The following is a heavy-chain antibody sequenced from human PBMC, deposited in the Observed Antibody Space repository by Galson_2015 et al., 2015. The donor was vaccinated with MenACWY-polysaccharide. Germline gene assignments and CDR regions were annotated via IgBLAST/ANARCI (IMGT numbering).Heavy chain of an antibody. CDR2: ITYDGSAE. J-gene: IGHJ4*02. D-gene: IGHD7-27*01. V-gene: IGHV3-30*04. CDR1: GFTFSKYA. CDR3: ARDNWDDY. Sequence: SLRLSCAAAGFTFSKYAMHWVRQAPGKGLEWVAVITYDGSAEYYVDSVRGRFTISRDNAKNSVYLQMSSLRAEDTAVYYCARDNWDDYWGQGTLVTVSS.